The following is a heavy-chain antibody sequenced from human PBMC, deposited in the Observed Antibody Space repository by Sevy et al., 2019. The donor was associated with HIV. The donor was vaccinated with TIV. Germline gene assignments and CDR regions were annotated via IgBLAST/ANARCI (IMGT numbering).Heavy chain of an antibody. V-gene: IGHV3-53*01. Sequence: GWSLRLSCAASGFTVSSNYMSWVRQAPGKGLEWVSVIYSGGSTYYADSVKGRFTISRDNSKNTLYLQMNSLRAEDTAMYYCAGRYSGNYYGAFDIWGQGTMVTVSS. CDR3: AGRYSGNYYGAFDI. CDR1: GFTVSSNY. CDR2: IYSGGST. D-gene: IGHD1-26*01. J-gene: IGHJ3*02.